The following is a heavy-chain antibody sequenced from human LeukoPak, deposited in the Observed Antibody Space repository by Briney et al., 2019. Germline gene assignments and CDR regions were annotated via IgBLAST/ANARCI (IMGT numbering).Heavy chain of an antibody. CDR3: ARESHYYDSSGPSRFFDY. Sequence: GGSLRLSCAASGFTFSSYAMHWVRQAPRKGLEWVAVISYDGSNKYYADSVKGRFTISRDNSKNTLYLQMNSLRAEDTAVYYCARESHYYDSSGPSRFFDYWGQGTLVTVSS. J-gene: IGHJ4*02. CDR1: GFTFSSYA. D-gene: IGHD3-22*01. CDR2: ISYDGSNK. V-gene: IGHV3-30*04.